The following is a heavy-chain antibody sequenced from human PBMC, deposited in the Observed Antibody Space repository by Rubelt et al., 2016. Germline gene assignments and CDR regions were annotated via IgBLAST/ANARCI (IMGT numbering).Heavy chain of an antibody. Sequence: VQLVESGGGVVQPGRSLRLSCAASGFTFSSYTMNWVRQAPGKGLEWVSSISSRSGSIYYADSVKGRFTISRANAKNSLYLQRNSLRAEDTAVYYGARSYCSGGSCYSSRFDYWGQGTLVTVSS. CDR3: ARSYCSGGSCYSSRFDY. D-gene: IGHD2-15*01. J-gene: IGHJ4*02. V-gene: IGHV3-21*01. CDR1: GFTFSSYT. CDR2: ISSRSGSI.